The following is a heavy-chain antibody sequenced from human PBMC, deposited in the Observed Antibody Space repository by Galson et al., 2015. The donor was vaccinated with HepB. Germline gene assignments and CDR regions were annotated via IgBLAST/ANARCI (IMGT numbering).Heavy chain of an antibody. D-gene: IGHD3-10*01. CDR3: AYFTSGSAEDLHY. CDR1: GGTFSSYS. Sequence: SVKVSCKASGGTFSSYSIIWVRQAPGQGLEWMGGIIPIFGTANYAQKFQGRVTIAADESTSTAYMVLRSLRYVDTAVYYCAYFTSGSAEDLHYWGQGTLVTVSS. J-gene: IGHJ1*01. V-gene: IGHV1-69*13. CDR2: IIPIFGTA.